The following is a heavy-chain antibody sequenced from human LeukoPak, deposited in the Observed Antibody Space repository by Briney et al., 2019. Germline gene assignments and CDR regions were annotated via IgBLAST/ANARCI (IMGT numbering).Heavy chain of an antibody. CDR3: ARLAPNYYGSGSSYRYFDY. CDR2: IYIGGST. J-gene: IGHJ4*02. D-gene: IGHD3-10*01. Sequence: GGSLRLSCAASGFAFSIFGMHWVRQAPGKGLEWVSVIYIGGSTYYADSVKGRFTISRDNSKNTLYLQMNSLRAEDTAVYYCARLAPNYYGSGSSYRYFDYWGQGTLVTVSS. V-gene: IGHV3-NL1*01. CDR1: GFAFSIFG.